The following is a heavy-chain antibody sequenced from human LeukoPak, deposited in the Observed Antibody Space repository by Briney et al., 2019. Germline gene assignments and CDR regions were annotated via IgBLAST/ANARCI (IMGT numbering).Heavy chain of an antibody. Sequence: ASVKVSCKASGYTFNTYGITWVRQAPGQGLEWMGWINPNSGGTNYAQKFQGRVTMTRDTSISTAYMELSRLRSDDTAVYYCARGVLGGIDYWGQGTLVTVSS. CDR3: ARGVLGGIDY. CDR1: GYTFNTYG. V-gene: IGHV1-2*02. CDR2: INPNSGGT. J-gene: IGHJ4*02. D-gene: IGHD1-26*01.